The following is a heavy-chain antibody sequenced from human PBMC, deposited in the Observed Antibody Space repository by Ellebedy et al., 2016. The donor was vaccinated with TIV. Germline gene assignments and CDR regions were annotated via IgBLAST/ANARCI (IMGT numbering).Heavy chain of an antibody. D-gene: IGHD3-22*01. CDR3: VRDGAYGDYSPGYYGMDV. V-gene: IGHV3-7*03. Sequence: GGSLRLSCAASGFTFNSYWMSWVRQAPGKGLEWVANINQDGSRIYYVDSVKGRFTISRDNAKNSVYLRMTTLRFEDTAVYHCVRDGAYGDYSPGYYGMDVWGQGTTVTVSS. CDR2: INQDGSRI. J-gene: IGHJ6*02. CDR1: GFTFNSYW.